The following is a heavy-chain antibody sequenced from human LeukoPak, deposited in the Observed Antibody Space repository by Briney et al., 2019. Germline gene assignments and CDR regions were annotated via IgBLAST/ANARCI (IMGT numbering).Heavy chain of an antibody. J-gene: IGHJ4*02. V-gene: IGHV4-34*01. CDR2: INHSGST. CDR3: ARAVISGWYIY. Sequence: SETLSLTCAVYSGSFSGYYWSWIRQPPGKGLEWIGEINHSGSTNYNPSLKSRVTISVDTSKNQFSLKLSSVTAADTAVYYCARAVISGWYIYWGQGTLVTVSS. D-gene: IGHD6-19*01. CDR1: SGSFSGYY.